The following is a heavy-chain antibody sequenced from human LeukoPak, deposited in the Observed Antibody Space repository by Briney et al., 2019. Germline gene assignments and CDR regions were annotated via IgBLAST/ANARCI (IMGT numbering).Heavy chain of an antibody. CDR2: ISWNSGSI. CDR1: GSIFNNYA. Sequence: GGSLRLSCAGSGSIFNNYAMHWVRQPPGKGLEWVSGISWNSGSIDYADSVKGRFTISRDNAKNSLYLQMNSLRVEDTAFYYCAKDNRRHYTSGPNPDSLHWGQGALVTVSS. CDR3: AKDNRRHYTSGPNPDSLH. D-gene: IGHD6-19*01. V-gene: IGHV3-9*01. J-gene: IGHJ4*02.